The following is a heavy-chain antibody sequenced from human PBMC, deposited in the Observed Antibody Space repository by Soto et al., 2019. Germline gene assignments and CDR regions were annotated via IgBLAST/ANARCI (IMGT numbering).Heavy chain of an antibody. Sequence: QVQLVESGGGVVQPGRSLGLSCAASGFTFSSYGMHWVRQAPGKGLEWVAVIYYDGSNKYYADSVKGRFTISRDNSKNTLYLQMNSLRAEDTAVSYCASSQYSSSWYPFDYWGQGTLVTVSS. CDR3: ASSQYSSSWYPFDY. D-gene: IGHD6-13*01. V-gene: IGHV3-33*01. J-gene: IGHJ4*02. CDR1: GFTFSSYG. CDR2: IYYDGSNK.